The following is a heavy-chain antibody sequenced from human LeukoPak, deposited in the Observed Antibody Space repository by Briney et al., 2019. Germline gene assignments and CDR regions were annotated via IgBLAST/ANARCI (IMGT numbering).Heavy chain of an antibody. CDR3: AGEVVTATRGDAFDI. D-gene: IGHD2-21*02. CDR2: INPNSGGT. J-gene: IGHJ3*02. CDR1: GYTFTGYY. V-gene: IGHV1-2*02. Sequence: GAPVRVSCKASGYTFTGYYMHWVRQAPGQGLEWMGWINPNSGGTNYAQKFQGRVTMTRDTSISTAYMELSRLRSDDTAVYYCAGEVVTATRGDAFDIWGQGTMVTVSS.